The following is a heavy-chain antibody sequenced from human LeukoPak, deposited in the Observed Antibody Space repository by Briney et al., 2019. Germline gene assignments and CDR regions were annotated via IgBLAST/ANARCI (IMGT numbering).Heavy chain of an antibody. CDR2: ISWNRDSI. Sequence: GRSLRLSRAASGFTLDDYAMHWVRQAPGKGLEGGSGISWNRDSISYADSVKGRFTISRDNAKKCLYLQMNSLRTEDTALYYCAKDIDPTATGIVYRGEGTQVTDSS. CDR3: AKDIDPTATGIVY. D-gene: IGHD1-26*01. CDR1: GFTLDDYA. J-gene: IGHJ4*02. V-gene: IGHV3-9*01.